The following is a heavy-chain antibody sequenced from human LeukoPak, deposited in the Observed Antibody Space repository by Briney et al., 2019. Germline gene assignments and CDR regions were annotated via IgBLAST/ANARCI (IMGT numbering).Heavy chain of an antibody. J-gene: IGHJ6*03. CDR1: GYTFTSYD. D-gene: IGHD1-26*01. CDR3: ATQGGSYSYYYYMDV. CDR2: MNPNSGNT. Sequence: ASVKVSCKASGYTFTSYDINWVRQATGQGLEWMGWMNPNSGNTGYARKFQGRVTITRNTSISTAYMELSSLRSEDTAVYYCATQGGSYSYYYYMDVWGKGTTVTVSS. V-gene: IGHV1-8*03.